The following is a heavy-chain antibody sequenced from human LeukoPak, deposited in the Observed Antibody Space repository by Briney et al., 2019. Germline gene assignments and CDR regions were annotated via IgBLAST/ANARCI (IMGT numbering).Heavy chain of an antibody. D-gene: IGHD5-24*01. CDR1: GGSISSSSYY. V-gene: IGHV4-39*07. CDR2: IYYSGNT. J-gene: IGHJ4*02. Sequence: PSETLSLTCTVSGGSISSSSYYWGWIRQPPGKGLEWIGSIYYSGNTYYNPSLRSRVTISVDTSKNQFSLKVNSVTAADTAVYYCARRRDGYKPFDYWGQGTLVTVSS. CDR3: ARRRDGYKPFDY.